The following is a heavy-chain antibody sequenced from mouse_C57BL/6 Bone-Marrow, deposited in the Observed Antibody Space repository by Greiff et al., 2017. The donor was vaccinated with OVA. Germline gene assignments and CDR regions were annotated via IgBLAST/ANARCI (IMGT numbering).Heavy chain of an antibody. CDR3: TRCENYGSSYSWFAY. CDR1: GYTFTDYE. Sequence: QVQLQQSGAELVRPGASVTLSCKASGYTFTDYEMHWVKQTPVHGLEWIGAIDPETGGTAYNQKFKGKAILTADKSSSTAYMELCSLTSEDSAVYYCTRCENYGSSYSWFAYWGQGTLVTVSA. J-gene: IGHJ3*01. CDR2: IDPETGGT. D-gene: IGHD1-1*01. V-gene: IGHV1-15*01.